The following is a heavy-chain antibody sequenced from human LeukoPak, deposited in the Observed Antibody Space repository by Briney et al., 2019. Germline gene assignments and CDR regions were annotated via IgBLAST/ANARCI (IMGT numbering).Heavy chain of an antibody. CDR3: ATILPYYYDSSGYFF. D-gene: IGHD3-22*01. J-gene: IGHJ4*02. CDR2: FDPEDGET. V-gene: IGHV1-24*01. CDR1: GYTLTELS. Sequence: ASVKVSCKVSGYTLTELSMHWVRQAPGKGLEWMGGFDPEDGETIYAQKFQGRVTMTEDTSTDTAYMELSSLRSEDTAVYYCATILPYYYDSSGYFFWGQGTLVTVSS.